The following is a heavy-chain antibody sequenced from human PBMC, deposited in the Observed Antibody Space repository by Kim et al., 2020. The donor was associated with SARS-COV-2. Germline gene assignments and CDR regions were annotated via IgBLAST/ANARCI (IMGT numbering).Heavy chain of an antibody. CDR1: GYTFTSYA. V-gene: IGHV1-3*01. CDR2: INAGNGNT. J-gene: IGHJ6*02. D-gene: IGHD3-3*01. CDR3: ARAFSGDYDFWSGYYTEVYYYGMDV. Sequence: ASVKVSCKASGYTFTSYAMHWVRQAPGQRLEWMGWINAGNGNTKYSQKFQGRVTITRDTSASTAYMELSSLRSEDTAVYYCARAFSGDYDFWSGYYTEVYYYGMDVWGQGTTVTVSS.